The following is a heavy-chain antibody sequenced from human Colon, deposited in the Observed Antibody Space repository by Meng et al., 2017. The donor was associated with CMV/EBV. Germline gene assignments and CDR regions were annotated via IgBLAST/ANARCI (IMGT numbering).Heavy chain of an antibody. J-gene: IGHJ6*02. Sequence: GGSLRLSCAASGFTFSSYSMNWVRQAPGKGLEWVSYISSSSSTIYYADSVKGRFTISRDNAKNSLYLQMNSLRAEDTAVYYCARELVATSIYYYYGMDVWGQGTTVPSP. CDR2: ISSSSSTI. D-gene: IGHD5-12*01. V-gene: IGHV3-48*04. CDR1: GFTFSSYS. CDR3: ARELVATSIYYYYGMDV.